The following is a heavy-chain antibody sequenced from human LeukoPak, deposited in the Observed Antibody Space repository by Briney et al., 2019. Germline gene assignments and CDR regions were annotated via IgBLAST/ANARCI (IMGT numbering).Heavy chain of an antibody. CDR3: ARTYYYDSSGYLDAFDI. J-gene: IGHJ3*02. D-gene: IGHD3-22*01. V-gene: IGHV3-23*01. CDR1: GFTFSSYA. CDR2: ISGSGGST. Sequence: GGSLRLSCAASGFTFSSYAMSRVRQAPGKGLEWASAISGSGGSTYYADSVKGRFTISRDNSKNTLYLQMNSLRAEDTAVYYCARTYYYDSSGYLDAFDIWGQGTMVTVSS.